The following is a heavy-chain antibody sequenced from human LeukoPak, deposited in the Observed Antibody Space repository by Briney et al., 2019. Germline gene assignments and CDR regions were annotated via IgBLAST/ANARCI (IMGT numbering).Heavy chain of an antibody. J-gene: IGHJ4*02. V-gene: IGHV4-38-2*02. CDR2: LYHSGGT. CDR3: ARADYGDYVF. CDR1: GYSISSAFY. Sequence: SETLSLTCTVSGYSISSAFYWGWIRPPPEKGLEWVGFLYHSGGTYYNPSLKRRLNMSIDTSKNQFSLRLTSVTAPDTAVYYCARADYGDYVFWGQGTLVTVSS. D-gene: IGHD4-17*01.